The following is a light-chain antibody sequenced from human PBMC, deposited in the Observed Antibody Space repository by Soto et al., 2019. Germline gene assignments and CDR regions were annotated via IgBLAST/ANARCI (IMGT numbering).Light chain of an antibody. CDR3: CSYADSSTYV. J-gene: IGLJ1*01. CDR1: SSDVGYYNV. Sequence: QSVLTQSASVSGSPGQSITISCTGTSSDVGYYNVVSWYQQHPGKAPKLMIYEGSKRPSGVSNRFSGSKSGNTASLTISGLQAEDEADYYCCSYADSSTYVFGTGTKVTVL. V-gene: IGLV2-23*01. CDR2: EGS.